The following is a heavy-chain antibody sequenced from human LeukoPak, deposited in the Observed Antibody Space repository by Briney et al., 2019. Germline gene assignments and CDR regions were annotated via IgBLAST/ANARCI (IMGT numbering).Heavy chain of an antibody. CDR1: GGSFSGHY. D-gene: IGHD2-2*01. Sequence: PSETLSLTCVVYGGSFSGHYWSWIRQRPGKGLECIGEINDSGSTDYNPSLKSRVTISVDTSKNQFSLKLRSVTAADTAVYYCARTGPTFFVIVPPAYFDYWGQGILVTVSS. J-gene: IGHJ4*02. CDR2: INDSGST. V-gene: IGHV4-34*01. CDR3: ARTGPTFFVIVPPAYFDY.